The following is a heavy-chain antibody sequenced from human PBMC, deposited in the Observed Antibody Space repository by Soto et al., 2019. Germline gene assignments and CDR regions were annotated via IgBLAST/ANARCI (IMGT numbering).Heavy chain of an antibody. CDR3: ARQYSGSYYFGY. CDR1: GGSFSGYY. J-gene: IGHJ4*02. CDR2: INHSGST. Sequence: QVQLQQWGAGLLKPSETLSLTCAVYGGSFSGYYWSWIRQPPGKGLEWIGEINHSGSTNYNPSLKSRVTISVDTSKNQFSLKLSSVTAADTAVYYCARQYSGSYYFGYWGQGTLVTVSS. V-gene: IGHV4-34*01. D-gene: IGHD1-26*01.